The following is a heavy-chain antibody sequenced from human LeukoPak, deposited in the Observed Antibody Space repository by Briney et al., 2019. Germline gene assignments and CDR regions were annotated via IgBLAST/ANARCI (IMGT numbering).Heavy chain of an antibody. Sequence: ASVKVSCKASGGTFSSYAISWVRQAPGQGLEWMGGISPIFGTANYAQKFQGRVTITTDESTSTAYMELSSLRSEDTAVYYCARVREVGGEPGWFAPWGQGNLVTVSS. CDR3: ARVREVGGEPGWFAP. J-gene: IGHJ5*02. CDR1: GGTFSSYA. V-gene: IGHV1-69*05. D-gene: IGHD3-16*01. CDR2: ISPIFGTA.